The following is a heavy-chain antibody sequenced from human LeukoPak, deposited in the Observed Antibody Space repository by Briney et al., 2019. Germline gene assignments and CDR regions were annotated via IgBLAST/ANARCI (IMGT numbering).Heavy chain of an antibody. J-gene: IGHJ4*02. D-gene: IGHD3-22*01. CDR3: ARDLAYDSSGYVVDY. CDR2: IYYSGST. V-gene: IGHV4-59*12. Sequence: SETLSLTCTVSGGSISSYYWSWIRQPPGKGLEWIGYIYYSGSTNYNPSLKSRVTISVDTSKNQFSLKLSSVTAADTAVYYCARDLAYDSSGYVVDYWGQGTLVTVSS. CDR1: GGSISSYY.